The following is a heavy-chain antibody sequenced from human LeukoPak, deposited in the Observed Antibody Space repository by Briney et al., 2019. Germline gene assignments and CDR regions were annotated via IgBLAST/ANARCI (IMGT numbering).Heavy chain of an antibody. D-gene: IGHD1-26*01. CDR2: IKPDGSER. J-gene: IGHJ4*02. CDR1: GFTFSNSW. Sequence: GGSLRLSCPASGFTFSNSWMAWVRQAPGKGLERVANIKPDGSERYYVDSAKGRFTISKDNAKNSLYLQMNSLRVEDTAIYYCARSGAGLDYWGQGTLVTVSS. CDR3: ARSGAGLDY. V-gene: IGHV3-7*01.